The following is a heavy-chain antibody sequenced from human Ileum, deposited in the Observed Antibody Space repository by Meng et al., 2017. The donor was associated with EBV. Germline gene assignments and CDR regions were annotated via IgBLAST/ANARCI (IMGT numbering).Heavy chain of an antibody. Sequence: QVQLVQAGAGMKKPGATVEVSCKASGYTFTSYAMNWVRQAPGQRLEWMGWINTGNGETKYSQKFQGRVTLTRDTSASTAYMELSSLRSEDTAVYYCASRPGIAVAGFDYWGQGTLVTVFS. D-gene: IGHD6-19*01. CDR3: ASRPGIAVAGFDY. J-gene: IGHJ4*02. V-gene: IGHV1-3*04. CDR1: GYTFTSYA. CDR2: INTGNGET.